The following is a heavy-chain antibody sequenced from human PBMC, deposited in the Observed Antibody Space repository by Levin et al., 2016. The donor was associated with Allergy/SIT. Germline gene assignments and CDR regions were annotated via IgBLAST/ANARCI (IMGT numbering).Heavy chain of an antibody. J-gene: IGHJ4*02. D-gene: IGHD3-16*01. Sequence: GESLKISCAASGFTFSSFAMTWLRHTPGKGLDWVSTISGDGNTPYYADSVKGRFIISRDNSKNTLFLQLSSLSVEDTAMYYCARAPFWSPTSTGYVDNWGQGTLVTVSS. V-gene: IGHV3-23*01. CDR1: GFTFSSFA. CDR3: ARAPFWSPTSTGYVDN. CDR2: ISGDGNTP.